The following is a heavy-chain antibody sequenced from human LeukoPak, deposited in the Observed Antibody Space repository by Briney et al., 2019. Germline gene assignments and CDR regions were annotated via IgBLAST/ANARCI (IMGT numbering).Heavy chain of an antibody. CDR2: ISGSGGST. CDR3: AKGHSSGYHIIDY. D-gene: IGHD6-19*01. Sequence: GGSLRLSCAASGFSVSDYYMDWVRQAPGKGLEWVSAISGSGGSTYYADSVKGRFTISRDNSKNTLYLQMNSLRAEDTAVYYCAKGHSSGYHIIDYWGQGTLVTVSS. J-gene: IGHJ4*02. V-gene: IGHV3-23*01. CDR1: GFSVSDYY.